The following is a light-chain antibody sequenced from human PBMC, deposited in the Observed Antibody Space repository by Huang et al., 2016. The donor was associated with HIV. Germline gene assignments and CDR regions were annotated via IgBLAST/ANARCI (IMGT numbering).Light chain of an antibody. CDR3: QQYYGPPT. V-gene: IGKV1-NL1*01. Sequence: DIQMTQSPSSLSPSVGDRVTITCRASQAISNSLAWYQQKPGKAPKLLIQSSFRLENGVPSRISGSGSGANYTLTISSLQPEDSATYYCQQYYGPPTFGQGTRVEIK. CDR1: QAISNS. J-gene: IGKJ1*01. CDR2: SSF.